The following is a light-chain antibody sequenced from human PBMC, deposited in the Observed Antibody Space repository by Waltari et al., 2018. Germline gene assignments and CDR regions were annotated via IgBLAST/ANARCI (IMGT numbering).Light chain of an antibody. J-gene: IGKJ4*01. CDR3: QQYNTYSPGPT. CDR2: KAS. CDR1: QSILTW. V-gene: IGKV1-5*03. Sequence: DIQMTQSPSTLSASVGDRVTITCRASQSILTWLAWYQQKPGKAPRLLMYKASSLQSGVPSRFSGSVSGTEFTLTISSLEPDDFATYYCQQYNTYSPGPTFGGGTKVEIK.